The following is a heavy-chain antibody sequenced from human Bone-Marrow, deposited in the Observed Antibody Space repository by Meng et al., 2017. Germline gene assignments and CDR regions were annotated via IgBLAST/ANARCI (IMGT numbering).Heavy chain of an antibody. CDR2: ISYSGGST. D-gene: IGHD3-10*01. CDR3: AAFYYGSMHPRV. Sequence: GESRKISGAASGFTFSAYEMNWVRQAPGKGLEWTSYISYSGGSTHHADSVKGRFTISRDNAKNSLYLEMNSLRDEDTAVYYCAAFYYGSMHPRVWGQGTTVTVSS. V-gene: IGHV3-48*03. J-gene: IGHJ6*02. CDR1: GFTFSAYE.